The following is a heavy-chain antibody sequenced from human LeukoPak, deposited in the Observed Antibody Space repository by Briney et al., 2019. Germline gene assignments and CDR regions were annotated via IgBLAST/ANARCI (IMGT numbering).Heavy chain of an antibody. CDR3: ARGEWETTYYYGSGSQGWFDP. CDR2: IIPIFGTA. V-gene: IGHV1-69*05. D-gene: IGHD3-10*01. CDR1: GGTFSSYA. Sequence: SVKVSCKASGGTFSSYAISWVRQAPGQGLEWMGRIIPIFGTANYAQKFQGRVTITTDESTSTAYMELSSLRSEDTAVYYCARGEWETTYYYGSGSQGWFDPWGRGTLVTVSS. J-gene: IGHJ5*02.